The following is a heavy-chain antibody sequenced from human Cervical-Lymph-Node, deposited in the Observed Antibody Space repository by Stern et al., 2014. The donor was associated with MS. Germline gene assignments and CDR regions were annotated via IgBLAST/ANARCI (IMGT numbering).Heavy chain of an antibody. V-gene: IGHV1-69*09. J-gene: IGHJ4*02. Sequence: QVQLVQSGAEVKKPGSSVKVSCKASGGTFSSYTISWVRQAPGQGLEWMGRIIPILGIANYAQKFQGRVTITADKSTSTAYMELSSLRSEDTAVYYCARDLTVVTPTFGYWGQGTLVTVSS. D-gene: IGHD4-23*01. CDR1: GGTFSSYT. CDR3: ARDLTVVTPTFGY. CDR2: IIPILGIA.